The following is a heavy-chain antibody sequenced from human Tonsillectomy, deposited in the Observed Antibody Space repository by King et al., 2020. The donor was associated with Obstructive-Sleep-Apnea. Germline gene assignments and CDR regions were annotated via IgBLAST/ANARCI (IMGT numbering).Heavy chain of an antibody. V-gene: IGHV3-30*02. CDR3: AKSSGIAAAGPYYFDY. J-gene: IGHJ4*02. CDR2: IRYDGSDK. CDR1: GFTFSSYG. D-gene: IGHD6-13*01. Sequence: QLVQSGGGVVQPGGSLRLSCAASGFTFSSYGMHWGRQAPGKGLEWVAFIRYDGSDKYYADSVKGRFTISRDNSKNTLFLQMNSLRAEDTAVYYCAKSSGIAAAGPYYFDYWGQGTLVTVSS.